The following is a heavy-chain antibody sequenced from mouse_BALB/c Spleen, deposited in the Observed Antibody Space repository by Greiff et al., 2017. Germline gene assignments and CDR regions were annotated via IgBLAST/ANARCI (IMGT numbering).Heavy chain of an antibody. CDR3: ARRTLYYAMDY. CDR2: IYPGDGDT. J-gene: IGHJ4*01. CDR1: GYAFSSYW. Sequence: QVQLKESGAELVRPGSSVKISCKASGYAFSSYWMNWVKQRPGQGLEWIGQIYPGDGDTNYNGKFKGKATLTADKSSSTAYMQLSSLTSEDSAVYFCARRTLYYAMDYWGQGTSVTVSS. V-gene: IGHV1-80*01.